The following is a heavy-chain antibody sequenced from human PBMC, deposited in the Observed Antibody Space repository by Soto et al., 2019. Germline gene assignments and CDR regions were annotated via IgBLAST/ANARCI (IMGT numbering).Heavy chain of an antibody. J-gene: IGHJ6*02. CDR3: ARVRITMVRGVFAYPYGMDV. CDR1: GGTFSSYA. V-gene: IGHV1-69*01. D-gene: IGHD3-10*01. CDR2: IIPIFGTA. Sequence: QVQLVQSGAEVKKPGSSVKVSCKASGGTFSSYAISWVRQAPGQGLEWMGGIIPIFGTANYAQKFQGRVTITADESTSTAYMELSSLRSEDTAGYYCARVRITMVRGVFAYPYGMDVWGQGTTVTVSS.